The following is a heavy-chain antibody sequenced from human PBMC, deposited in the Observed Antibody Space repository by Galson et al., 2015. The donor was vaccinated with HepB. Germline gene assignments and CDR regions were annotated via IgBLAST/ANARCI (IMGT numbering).Heavy chain of an antibody. D-gene: IGHD2-2*01. V-gene: IGHV1-2*02. CDR3: ARDLGGDCSSTSCYWRGWFDP. CDR1: GYTFTGYY. Sequence: SVKVSCKASGYTFTGYYMHWVRQAPGQGLEWMGWISPNSGGTNYAQKFQGRVTMTRDTSISTAYMELSRLRSDDTAVYYCARDLGGDCSSTSCYWRGWFDPWGQGTLVTVSS. CDR2: ISPNSGGT. J-gene: IGHJ5*02.